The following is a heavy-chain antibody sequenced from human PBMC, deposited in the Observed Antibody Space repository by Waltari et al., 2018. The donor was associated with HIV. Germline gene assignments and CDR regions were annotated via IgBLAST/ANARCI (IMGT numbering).Heavy chain of an antibody. J-gene: IGHJ4*02. V-gene: IGHV4-34*01. CDR2: INHSGST. Sequence: QVQLQQWGAGLLKPSETLSLTCAVYGGSFSGYYWSWIRQPPGKGLEWIGEINHSGSTNYNPSLNSRFTISVDTSKNQFSLKLSSVTAADTAVYYCASIRGRTYYYDSSGYYYDYWGQGTLDTVSS. D-gene: IGHD3-22*01. CDR1: GGSFSGYY. CDR3: ASIRGRTYYYDSSGYYYDY.